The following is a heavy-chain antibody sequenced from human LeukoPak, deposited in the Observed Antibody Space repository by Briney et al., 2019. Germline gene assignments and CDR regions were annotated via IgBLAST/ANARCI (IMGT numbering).Heavy chain of an antibody. CDR2: IYYSGST. CDR3: ARVQATVTRDHYYYYGMDV. Sequence: SETLSLTCTVSGGSVNSGSYYWSWIRQPPGKGLEWIGYIYYSGSTNYNPSLKSRVTISVDTSKNQFSLKLSSVTAADTAVYYCARVQATVTRDHYYYYGMDVWGQGTTVTVSS. V-gene: IGHV4-61*01. J-gene: IGHJ6*02. CDR1: GGSVNSGSYY. D-gene: IGHD4-17*01.